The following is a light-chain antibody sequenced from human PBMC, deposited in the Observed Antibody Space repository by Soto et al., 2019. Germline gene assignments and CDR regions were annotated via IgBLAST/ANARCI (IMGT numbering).Light chain of an antibody. CDR2: DAS. J-gene: IGKJ4*01. Sequence: VLTLYPDTLSLSPGESSTLSCMASQSVSRYLAWYQQKPGQTPRLLIYDASNRAAGIPARFSGSGSGTDFTLTISSLEPEDFAVYYCQQRSNWPLTFGGGTKVDIK. V-gene: IGKV3-11*01. CDR1: QSVSRY. CDR3: QQRSNWPLT.